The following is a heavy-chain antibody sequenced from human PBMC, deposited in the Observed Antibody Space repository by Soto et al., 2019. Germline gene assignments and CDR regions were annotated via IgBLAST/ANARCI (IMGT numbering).Heavy chain of an antibody. D-gene: IGHD1-26*01. J-gene: IGHJ5*02. CDR3: ARGVGATTGDNWFDP. CDR2: IYYSGST. CDR1: GGSISSSSYY. Sequence: SETLSLTCTVSGGSISSSSYYWGWIRQPPGKGLEWIGSIYYSGSTYYNPSLKSRVTISVDTSKNQFSLKLSSVTAADTAVYYCARGVGATTGDNWFDPWGQGTLVTVSS. V-gene: IGHV4-39*01.